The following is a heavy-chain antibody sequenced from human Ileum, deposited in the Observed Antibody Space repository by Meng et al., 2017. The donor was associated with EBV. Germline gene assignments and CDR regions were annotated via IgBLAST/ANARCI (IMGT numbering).Heavy chain of an antibody. J-gene: IGHJ4*02. CDR2: INPYDGDT. V-gene: IGHV1-18*01. CDR3: ASKQYFFAY. D-gene: IGHD1/OR15-1a*01. Sequence: QVQLVESGTELKKPVASVKVSCNTSGYSCSRYVCSWVRRAPGQGLEWVGWINPYDGDTNYAQKLQDRVTLTTDTSTSTAHMELRSLRSDDTAVYYCASKQYFFAYWGQGTLVTVSS. CDR1: GYSCSRYV.